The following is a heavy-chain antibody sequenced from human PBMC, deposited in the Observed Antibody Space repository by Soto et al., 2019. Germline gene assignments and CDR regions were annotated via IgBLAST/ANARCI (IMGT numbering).Heavy chain of an antibody. V-gene: IGHV3-23*01. J-gene: IGHJ4*02. CDR3: AKQRATVTTSFDY. D-gene: IGHD4-17*01. CDR1: GFTFGANP. CDR2: ISGYGGST. Sequence: EVQLLESGGGLVQPGGSLTVSCAASGFTFGANPMSWVRLAPGKGLEWVSTISGYGGSTYYPDSLKGRFIISRDNSKNTLYLQINTLRAEDTAIYFCAKQRATVTTSFDYWGQGTLVTVSS.